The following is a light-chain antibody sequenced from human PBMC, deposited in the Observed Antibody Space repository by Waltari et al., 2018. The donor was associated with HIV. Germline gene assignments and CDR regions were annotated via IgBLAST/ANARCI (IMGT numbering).Light chain of an antibody. V-gene: IGLV2-14*01. Sequence: QSALTQPASVSGSLGQSVTISCTGANSDIGGYNYVSWYQQHPGKAPPRIIHESRNRPSGVSVRFSGSKSGNTASLTISGLQAEDESDYYCSSFITTTTHVVFGGGTRLTVL. CDR1: NSDIGGYNY. CDR2: ESR. CDR3: SSFITTTTHVV. J-gene: IGLJ2*01.